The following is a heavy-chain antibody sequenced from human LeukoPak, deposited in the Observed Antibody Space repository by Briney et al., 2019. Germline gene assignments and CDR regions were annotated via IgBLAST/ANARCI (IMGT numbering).Heavy chain of an antibody. V-gene: IGHV3-48*01. D-gene: IGHD1-14*01. Sequence: QAGGSLRLSCAASGFTFTSYTRNWVRQAPGKGLEWVSYITSSSSTIYYAASVKGRFTMSRDNAENSLYLQMNSLRAEDTAVYYCARNFDSWGQGTLVTVSS. CDR1: GFTFTSYT. J-gene: IGHJ4*02. CDR2: ITSSSSTI. CDR3: ARNFDS.